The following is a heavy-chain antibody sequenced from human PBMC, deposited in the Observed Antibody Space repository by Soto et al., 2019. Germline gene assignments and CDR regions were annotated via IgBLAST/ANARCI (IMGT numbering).Heavy chain of an antibody. D-gene: IGHD4-17*01. Sequence: QLQLQESGSRLVKSSETLSLTCYVSGDTISTGGYTWAWIRQPPGKAREWIGHTYHSGNPSYNPALKGRVIISLDSSKNQFTLKVRSVTAADTAVDYCARETYGDDVGYFEHCGQGIQVTVSS. CDR3: ARETYGDDVGYFEH. J-gene: IGHJ4*02. V-gene: IGHV4-30-2*01. CDR1: GDTISTGGYT. CDR2: TYHSGNP.